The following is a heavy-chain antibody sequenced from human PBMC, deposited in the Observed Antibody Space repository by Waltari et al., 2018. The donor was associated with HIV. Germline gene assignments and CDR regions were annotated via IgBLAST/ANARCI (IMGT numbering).Heavy chain of an antibody. Sequence: QLQLQESGPGLVKPSETLSLPCTVSGGSIRSSSYYWGWIRHPPGKGLEWIGSIYYSGSTYYNPSLKSRVTISVDTSKNQFSLKLSSVTAADTAVYYCARPRRVRRIVVVPAAYDYWGQGTLVTVSS. J-gene: IGHJ4*02. V-gene: IGHV4-39*01. CDR1: GGSIRSSSYY. CDR3: ARPRRVRRIVVVPAAYDY. CDR2: IYYSGST. D-gene: IGHD2-2*01.